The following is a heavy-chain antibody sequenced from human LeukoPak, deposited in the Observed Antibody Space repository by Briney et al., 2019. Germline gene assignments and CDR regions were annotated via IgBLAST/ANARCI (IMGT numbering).Heavy chain of an antibody. CDR1: GFTFSSYS. D-gene: IGHD3-22*01. J-gene: IGHJ3*02. CDR2: ISSSSSTI. Sequence: GGSLRLSCAPSGFTFSSYSMNWVRQAPGKGLEWVSYISSSSSTIYYANSVKGRFTISRDNAKNSLYLQLNSLRDEDTAVYYCARAATYYYDSSGYYPYAFDIWGQGTMVTVSS. V-gene: IGHV3-48*02. CDR3: ARAATYYYDSSGYYPYAFDI.